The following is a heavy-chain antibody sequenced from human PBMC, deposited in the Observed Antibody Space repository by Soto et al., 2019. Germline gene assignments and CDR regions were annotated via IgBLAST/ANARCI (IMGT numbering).Heavy chain of an antibody. CDR3: ARAGTSMVRGVISGWFDP. CDR2: IYYSGST. D-gene: IGHD3-10*01. J-gene: IGHJ5*02. Sequence: SETLSLTCTVSGGSISSYYWSWIRQPPGKGLEWIGYIYYSGSTNYNPSLKSRVTISVDTSKNQFSLKLSSVTAADTAVYYCARAGTSMVRGVISGWFDPWGQGTLVTVSS. V-gene: IGHV4-59*01. CDR1: GGSISSYY.